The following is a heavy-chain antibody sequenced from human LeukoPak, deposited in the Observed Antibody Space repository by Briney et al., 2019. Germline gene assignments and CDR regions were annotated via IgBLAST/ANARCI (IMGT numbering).Heavy chain of an antibody. CDR2: INPNSGGT. V-gene: IGHV1-2*02. CDR3: ARDNSVRDEAWWFNP. D-gene: IGHD5-24*01. Sequence: GASVKVSCKASGYTFTGYYMHWVRQAPGQGLEWLGWINPNSGGTNYAQKFQGRVTLTRDMSTSTDYLELSSLRSEDTAVYYCARDNSVRDEAWWFNPGGQGTLVTVSS. CDR1: GYTFTGYY. J-gene: IGHJ5*02.